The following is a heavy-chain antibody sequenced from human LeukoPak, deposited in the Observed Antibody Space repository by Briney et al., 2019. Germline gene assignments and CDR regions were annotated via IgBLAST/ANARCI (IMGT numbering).Heavy chain of an antibody. D-gene: IGHD5-12*01. Sequence: RGSLRLSCAASGFTFSSYWMSWVRQAPGKGLEWVANIKQDGSEKYYVDSVKGRFTISRDNAKNSLYLQMNSLRAEDTAVYYCARDDAASLGPLRRYYMDVWGKGTTVTVSS. CDR3: ARDDAASLGPLRRYYMDV. J-gene: IGHJ6*03. CDR1: GFTFSSYW. V-gene: IGHV3-7*01. CDR2: IKQDGSEK.